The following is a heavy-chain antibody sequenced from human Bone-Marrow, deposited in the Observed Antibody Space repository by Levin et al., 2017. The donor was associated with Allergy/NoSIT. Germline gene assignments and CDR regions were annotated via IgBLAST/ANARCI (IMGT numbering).Heavy chain of an antibody. CDR1: GFTFSDYY. J-gene: IGHJ6*02. D-gene: IGHD2-15*01. CDR2: ISGSGSSI. V-gene: IGHV3-11*01. CDR3: AREYCSGDTCNYFAMDV. Sequence: AGGSLRLSCAASGFTFSDYYMNWIRQAPGKGLEWVSFISGSGSSINYADSVRGRFTISRDNAKNSVYLQMNTLKAEDTAVYFCAREYCSGDTCNYFAMDVWGQGTTVTVSS.